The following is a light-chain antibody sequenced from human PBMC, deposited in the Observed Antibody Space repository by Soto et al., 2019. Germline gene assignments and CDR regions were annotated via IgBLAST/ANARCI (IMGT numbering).Light chain of an antibody. CDR1: SGSIASNY. CDR3: QSYDSSNPPHVV. J-gene: IGLJ2*01. V-gene: IGLV6-57*04. CDR2: EDN. Sequence: NFMLTQPHSVSESPGKTVTISCTRSSGSIASNYVQWYQQRPGSAPTTVIYEDNQRPSGVPDRFSGSIDSSSNSASLSISGLKTEDEADYYCQSYDSSNPPHVVFGGGTKLTVL.